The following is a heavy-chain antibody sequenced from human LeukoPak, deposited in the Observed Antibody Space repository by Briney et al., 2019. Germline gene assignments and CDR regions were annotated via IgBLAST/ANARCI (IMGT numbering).Heavy chain of an antibody. J-gene: IGHJ6*04. V-gene: IGHV3-21*01. CDR3: ARGMGDYVYYYYGMDV. CDR1: GFPFRSYS. CDR2: ITSSSSYI. Sequence: GSLGLSCAASGFPFRSYSMNWVRQAPGKGLEWVSSITSSSSYIYYADSVKGRFTISRDNAKNSLYLQMNSLRAEDTAVYYCARGMGDYVYYYYGMDVWGKGTTVTVSS. D-gene: IGHD4-17*01.